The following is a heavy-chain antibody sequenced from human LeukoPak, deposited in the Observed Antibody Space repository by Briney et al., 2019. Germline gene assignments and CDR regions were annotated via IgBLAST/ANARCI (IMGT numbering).Heavy chain of an antibody. CDR1: GFTFSSYW. CDR3: AVTPYSGSH. D-gene: IGHD6-13*01. Sequence: GGSLRLSCGVSGFTFSSYWITWVRQAPGKGLEWVANIKQDGTEKYYVASVKGRFTISRDNAKNSVYLQRNSLRAEDTAVYYCAVTPYSGSHWGQGTLVTVSS. J-gene: IGHJ4*02. V-gene: IGHV3-7*01. CDR2: IKQDGTEK.